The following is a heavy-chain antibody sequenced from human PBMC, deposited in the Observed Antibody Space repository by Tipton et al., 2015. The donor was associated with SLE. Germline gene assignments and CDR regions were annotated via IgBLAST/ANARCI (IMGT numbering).Heavy chain of an antibody. CDR1: GGSFSGYY. CDR3: ARRPYGPFDY. J-gene: IGHJ4*02. V-gene: IGHV4-34*01. Sequence: TLSLTCAVYGGSFSGYYWSWIRQPPGKGLEWIGSINYSGSTYYNSSLKSRVTISVDTSKNQFSLKLNSVTAADTAFYYCARRPYGPFDYWGQGTLVTVSS. CDR2: INYSGST. D-gene: IGHD4-17*01.